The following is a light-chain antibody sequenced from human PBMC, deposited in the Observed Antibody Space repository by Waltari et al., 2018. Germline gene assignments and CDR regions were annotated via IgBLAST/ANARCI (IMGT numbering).Light chain of an antibody. V-gene: IGKV3-15*01. CDR1: QSVSSN. Sequence: EIVMTQSPATLSVSPGERATLSCRASQSVSSNLAWYQQNPGQAPRLLIYGASTRAIGIPARFSGSGSGTEFTLTISSLQSEDFAVYYCQQYNNWPPYTFGQGTKLEIK. CDR3: QQYNNWPPYT. J-gene: IGKJ2*01. CDR2: GAS.